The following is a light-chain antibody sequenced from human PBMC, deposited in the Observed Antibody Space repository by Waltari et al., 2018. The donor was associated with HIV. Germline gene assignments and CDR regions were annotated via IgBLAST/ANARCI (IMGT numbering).Light chain of an antibody. J-gene: IGLJ2*01. CDR3: SSYAGSNNRV. CDR2: EVN. V-gene: IGLV2-8*01. CDR1: SSDVGGYNY. Sequence: QSARTQPPSASGSPGQSVTISCTGTSSDVGGYNYVSWYHQHPGKAPQLLIYEVNKRPSGVPARFSGSKSGNTASLTVSGLQAEDEADYYCSSYAGSNNRVFGGGTKLTVL.